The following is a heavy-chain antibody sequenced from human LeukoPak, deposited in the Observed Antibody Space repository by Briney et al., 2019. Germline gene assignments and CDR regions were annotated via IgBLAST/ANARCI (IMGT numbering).Heavy chain of an antibody. V-gene: IGHV1-2*02. CDR1: GYTFTGYH. CDR3: AVNYVYGDHAHRNPGAYYYMDV. Sequence: GASVKVSCKASGYTFTGYHMHWVRQAPGQGLEWMGWSNPNSGDTNYSQKYHGRVTMTRDTSISTAYMELSWLRSDDTAVYYCAVNYVYGDHAHRNPGAYYYMDVWGKGTTVTVSS. CDR2: SNPNSGDT. D-gene: IGHD4/OR15-4a*01. J-gene: IGHJ6*03.